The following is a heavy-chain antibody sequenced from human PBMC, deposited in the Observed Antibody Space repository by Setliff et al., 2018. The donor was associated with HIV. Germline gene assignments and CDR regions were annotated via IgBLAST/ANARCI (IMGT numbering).Heavy chain of an antibody. Sequence: LRLSCAASRFTFSDYEMNWVRQAPGKGLEWVSAISGSGGSTYYADSVKGRFTISRDNSKNTLYLQMNSLRAEDTAVYYCAKDYYDFVWGSSLAYWGQGTLVTVSS. D-gene: IGHD3-16*01. CDR3: AKDYYDFVWGSSLAY. J-gene: IGHJ4*02. CDR1: RFTFSDYE. CDR2: ISGSGGST. V-gene: IGHV3-23*01.